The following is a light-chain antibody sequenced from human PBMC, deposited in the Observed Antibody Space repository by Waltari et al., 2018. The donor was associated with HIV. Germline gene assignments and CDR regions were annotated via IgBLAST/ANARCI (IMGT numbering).Light chain of an antibody. Sequence: EIVLTQSPAALSLSPGERATLSCGASQSLSSNYLAWYQQKPGLAPRLIIYDASNRATGIPDRFSGSGSGTDFTLTISRVEPEDFAVYYSQQYDSALWTFGQGTKLEIK. J-gene: IGKJ2*01. CDR3: QQYDSALWT. V-gene: IGKV3D-20*01. CDR1: QSLSSNY. CDR2: DAS.